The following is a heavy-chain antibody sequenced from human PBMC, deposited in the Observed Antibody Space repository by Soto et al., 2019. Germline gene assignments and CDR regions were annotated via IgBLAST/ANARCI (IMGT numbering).Heavy chain of an antibody. CDR3: AGEGGYRSSTSCYEDY. J-gene: IGHJ4*02. V-gene: IGHV3-33*01. CDR2: IWYDGSNK. D-gene: IGHD2-2*01. CDR1: GFTFSSYG. Sequence: GGSLRLSCAASGFTFSSYGMHWVRQAPGKGLEWVAVIWYDGSNKYYADSVKGRFTISRDNSKNTLYLQMNSLRAEDTAVYYCAGEGGYRSSTSCYEDYWGQGTLVT.